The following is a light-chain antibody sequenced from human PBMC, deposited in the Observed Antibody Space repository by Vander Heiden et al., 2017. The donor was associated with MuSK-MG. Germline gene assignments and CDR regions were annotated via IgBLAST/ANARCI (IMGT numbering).Light chain of an antibody. V-gene: IGKV1-5*03. J-gene: IGKJ1*01. CDR1: QSISSW. Sequence: DIQMTQSPSTLSASVGDRVTITCRASQSISSWLAWDQQKPGKAPKLLIYKASILESGVPSRFSGSGSGTEFALTINSLQPDDFATYYCQQYNNSFGQGTRVEIK. CDR2: KAS. CDR3: QQYNNS.